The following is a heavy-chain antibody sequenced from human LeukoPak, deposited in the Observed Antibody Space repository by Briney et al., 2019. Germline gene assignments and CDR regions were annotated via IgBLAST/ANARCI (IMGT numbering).Heavy chain of an antibody. CDR1: GFSFSSYG. D-gene: IGHD5-18*01. CDR3: VRVTNSSYSYGYGRGDY. V-gene: IGHV3-33*01. CDR2: IWYDGSNN. Sequence: GGSLRLSCAASGFSFSSYGMHWVRQAPGKGLEWVVVIWYDGSNNYYAYSVRGRFTISGYNSKNTLYLQMQRMRAAATAVYCCVRVTNSSYSYGYGRGDYWGEGTLVTVSS. J-gene: IGHJ4*02.